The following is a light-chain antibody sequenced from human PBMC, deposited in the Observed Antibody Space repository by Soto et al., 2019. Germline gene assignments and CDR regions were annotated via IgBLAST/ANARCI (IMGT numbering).Light chain of an antibody. V-gene: IGLV1-40*01. CDR3: QSYDSSMSGVV. CDR1: SSNIGAGYY. J-gene: IGLJ3*02. Sequence: QAVVTPPPSVSGAPGQRVTISCTGSSSNIGAGYYVHWYQQLPGTAPKLLIYGNSNRPSGVPDRFSGSKSGTSASLAITGLQAEDEADYYCQSYDSSMSGVVFGGGTKLTVL. CDR2: GNS.